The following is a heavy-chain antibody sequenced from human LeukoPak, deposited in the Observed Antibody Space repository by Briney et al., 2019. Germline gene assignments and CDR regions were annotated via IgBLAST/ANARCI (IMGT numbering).Heavy chain of an antibody. CDR1: GFTFSSYA. Sequence: PGGSLRLSCAASGFTFSSYAMSWVRQAPGKGLEWVSAISGSDGSTYYADSVKGRFTISRDNSKSTLYLQMNSLRAEDTAVYYCAKQFLGYKELDIWGQGTMVTVSS. CDR3: AKQFLGYKELDI. D-gene: IGHD1-1*01. J-gene: IGHJ3*02. CDR2: ISGSDGST. V-gene: IGHV3-23*01.